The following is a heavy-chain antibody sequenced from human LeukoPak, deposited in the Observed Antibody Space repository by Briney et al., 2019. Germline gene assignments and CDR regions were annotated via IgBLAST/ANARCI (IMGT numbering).Heavy chain of an antibody. CDR2: IIPIFGTA. CDR1: GGTFSSYA. CDR3: ASGSDYYDSSGYYTFDY. D-gene: IGHD3-22*01. Sequence: SVKVSCKASGGTFSSYAISWVRQAPGQGLEWMGGIIPIFGTANYAQKFQGRVTITTDESTSTAYMELSSLRSEDTAVYYCASGSDYYDSSGYYTFDYWGQGTLVTVSS. V-gene: IGHV1-69*05. J-gene: IGHJ4*02.